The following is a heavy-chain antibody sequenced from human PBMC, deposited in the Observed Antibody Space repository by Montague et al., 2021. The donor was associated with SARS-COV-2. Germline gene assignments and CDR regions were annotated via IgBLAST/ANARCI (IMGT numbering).Heavy chain of an antibody. V-gene: IGHV4-59*01. CDR3: ARAQNICFIANCVNYFDL. CDR2: VHYTGST. Sequence: SETLSLTCDVSGDSISSYCWNWIRQSPGKGLEWIAYVHYTGSTKYNPSLKTQVTLSLDTPKNHFSLSLNFVTAADTAAYYCARAQNICFIANCVNYFDLWGLGALVSVSS. CDR1: GDSISSYC. J-gene: IGHJ4*02. D-gene: IGHD1-1*01.